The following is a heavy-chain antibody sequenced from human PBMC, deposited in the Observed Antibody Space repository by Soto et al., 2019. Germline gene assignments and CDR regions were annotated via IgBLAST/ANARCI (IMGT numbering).Heavy chain of an antibody. J-gene: IGHJ6*02. CDR1: GFTFSSYA. D-gene: IGHD4-17*01. CDR2: ISSNGGST. V-gene: IGHV3-64*01. CDR3: ARDLYGDYGGGWIMTSGMDV. Sequence: SGGSLRLSCAASGFTFSSYAMHWVRQAPGKGLEYVSAISSNGGSTYYANSVKGRFTISRDNSKNTLYLQMGSLRAEDMAVYYCARDLYGDYGGGWIMTSGMDVWGQGTTVTVSS.